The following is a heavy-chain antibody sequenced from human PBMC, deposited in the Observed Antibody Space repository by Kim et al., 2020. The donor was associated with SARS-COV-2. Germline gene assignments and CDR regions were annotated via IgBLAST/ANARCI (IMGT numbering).Heavy chain of an antibody. Sequence: GGSLRLSCAASGFTFDDYAMHWVRQAPGKGLEWVSGISWNSGSIGYADSVKGRFTISRDNAKNSLYLQMNSLRAEDTALYYCAKAPGGGFLWGFDYWGQGTLVTVSS. CDR2: ISWNSGSI. CDR3: AKAPGGGFLWGFDY. J-gene: IGHJ4*02. D-gene: IGHD3-16*01. V-gene: IGHV3-9*01. CDR1: GFTFDDYA.